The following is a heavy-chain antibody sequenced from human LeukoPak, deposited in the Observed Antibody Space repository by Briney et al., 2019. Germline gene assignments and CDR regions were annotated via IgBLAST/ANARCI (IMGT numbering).Heavy chain of an antibody. Sequence: SETLSLTCAVSGGSISSSNWWSWVRPPPGKGLEWIGEIYHSGSTNYNPSLKSRVTISVDKSKNQFSLKLSSVTAADTAVYYCAREYVRSDAFDIWGQGTMVTVSS. V-gene: IGHV4-4*02. J-gene: IGHJ3*02. CDR1: GGSISSSNW. CDR2: IYHSGST. CDR3: AREYVRSDAFDI. D-gene: IGHD3-16*01.